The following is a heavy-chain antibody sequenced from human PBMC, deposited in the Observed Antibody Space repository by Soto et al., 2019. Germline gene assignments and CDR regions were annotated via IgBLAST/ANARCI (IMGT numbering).Heavy chain of an antibody. CDR3: ATWSYGMDV. V-gene: IGHV4-61*08. J-gene: IGHJ6*02. CDR1: SGSVSSCDYH. CDR2: IHCSGST. Sequence: PSETLSLTCTVSSGSVSSCDYHWSWIRQPPGKGPEWLGYIHCSGSTNYNPSLKSRVTISKDRSKNQFSLRLSSVTAADTAVYFCATWSYGMDVWGRGTTVTVSS.